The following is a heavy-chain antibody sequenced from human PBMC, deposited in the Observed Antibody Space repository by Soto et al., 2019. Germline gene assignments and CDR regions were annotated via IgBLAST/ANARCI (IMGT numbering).Heavy chain of an antibody. CDR3: AISSGYADWFDP. CDR2: IYYSGST. V-gene: IGHV4-31*03. Sequence: QVQLQESGPGLVKPSQTLSLTCSVSGGSISSGGYYWSWIRQHPGKGLEWIGYIYYSGSTYYNPSLKSRVTISVDTSKNLFSLRLRSVPAADTAVYYCAISSGYADWFDPWGQGTLVTVSS. CDR1: GGSISSGGYY. D-gene: IGHD3-22*01. J-gene: IGHJ5*02.